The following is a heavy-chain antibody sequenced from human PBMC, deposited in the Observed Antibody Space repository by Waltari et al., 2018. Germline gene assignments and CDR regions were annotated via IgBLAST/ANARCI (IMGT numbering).Heavy chain of an antibody. D-gene: IGHD2-15*01. J-gene: IGHJ2*01. Sequence: QVQLQQWGAGLLKPSETLSLTCAVYGGSFSGYYWSWIRQPPGKGLEWIGENNHSGSTNHNPALKSRVTISVDTSKNQFSRKLSSVTAADTAVYYCARGTGRVVVAATPYHWYFDLWGRGTLVTVSS. CDR1: GGSFSGYY. CDR3: ARGTGRVVVAATPYHWYFDL. V-gene: IGHV4-34*01. CDR2: NNHSGST.